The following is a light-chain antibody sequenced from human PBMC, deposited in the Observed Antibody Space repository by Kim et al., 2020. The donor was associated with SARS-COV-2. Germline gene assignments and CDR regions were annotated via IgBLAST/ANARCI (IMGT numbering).Light chain of an antibody. CDR2: EIT. V-gene: IGLV2-23*02. Sequence: QSALTQPASVSGSPGQWITISCTGPSSEDATYNLVSWYQQHPGKAPKLIIYEITKRPSGISHRFSGSRSGNTASLTISGLEADDEADYYCCLHAGGWVFGGGTQLTVL. J-gene: IGLJ3*02. CDR1: SSEDATYNL. CDR3: CLHAGGWV.